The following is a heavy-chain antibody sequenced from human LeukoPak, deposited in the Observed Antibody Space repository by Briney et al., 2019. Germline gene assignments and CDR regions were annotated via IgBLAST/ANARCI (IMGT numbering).Heavy chain of an antibody. CDR2: IYYSGST. V-gene: IGHV4-59*12. J-gene: IGHJ5*02. CDR1: GGSFSGYY. D-gene: IGHD3-3*01. CDR3: ARDFWSGYGRFDP. Sequence: SETLSLTCAVYGGSFSGYYWSWIRQPPGKGLEWIGYIYYSGSTNYNPSLKSRVTISVDTSKNQFSLKLSSVTAADTAVYYCARDFWSGYGRFDPWGQGTLVTVSS.